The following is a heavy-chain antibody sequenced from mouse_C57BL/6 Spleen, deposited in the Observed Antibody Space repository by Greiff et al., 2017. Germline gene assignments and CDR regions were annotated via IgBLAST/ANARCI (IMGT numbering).Heavy chain of an antibody. J-gene: IGHJ4*01. CDR2: ISSGSSTI. CDR1: GFTFSDYG. Sequence: EVKLVESGGGLVKPGGSLKLSCAASGFTFSDYGMHWVRQAPEKGLEWVAYISSGSSTIYYADTVKGRFPISRDNAKNTLFLQMTSLRSEDTAMSYFASGAIYDDYDSFYAMDYWGQGTSLTVSS. D-gene: IGHD2-4*01. CDR3: ASGAIYDDYDSFYAMDY. V-gene: IGHV5-17*01.